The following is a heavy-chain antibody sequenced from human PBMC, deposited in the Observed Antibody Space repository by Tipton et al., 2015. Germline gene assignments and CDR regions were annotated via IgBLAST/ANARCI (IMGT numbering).Heavy chain of an antibody. CDR1: GFNFDDYA. Sequence: SLRLSCAVTGFNFDDYAMHWVRQTPGKALEWVSGITWNSDDIGYADSVQGRFSISRDNAKSSLYLLMNNLRPEDTAFYYCAKDRAGVAGSTLEYWGQGTLVSVSS. D-gene: IGHD6-19*01. J-gene: IGHJ4*01. V-gene: IGHV3-9*01. CDR2: ITWNSDDI. CDR3: AKDRAGVAGSTLEY.